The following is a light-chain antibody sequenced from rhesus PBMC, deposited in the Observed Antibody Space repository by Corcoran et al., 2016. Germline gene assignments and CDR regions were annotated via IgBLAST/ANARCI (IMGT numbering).Light chain of an antibody. CDR3: QQYNSAPFS. J-gene: IGKJ2*01. CDR1: TGISGW. CDR2: KAS. Sequence: DIQMTQSPSSLSASVGDRVTITCRASTGISGWLAWYQQQPGKAPKLLIYKASSLQSGVPSRFRGSGYGTDFTLTISDLQPEDFATYYGQQYNSAPFSFGQGSKVEIK. V-gene: IGKV1-21*01.